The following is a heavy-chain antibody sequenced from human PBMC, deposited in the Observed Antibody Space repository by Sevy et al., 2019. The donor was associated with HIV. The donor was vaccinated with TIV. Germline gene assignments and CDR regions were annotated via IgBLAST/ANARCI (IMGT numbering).Heavy chain of an antibody. J-gene: IGHJ5*02. CDR1: GFTFNNYG. Sequence: GGSLRLSCAASGFTFNNYGMHWVRQAPDKGLEWVAFIQYDGSNKYYADSVKGRFTISRDNPKNTLYLQMNSLRAEDTAVYYCAKVSVLSSLDWFDPWGQGTRVTVS. D-gene: IGHD2-2*01. CDR3: AKVSVLSSLDWFDP. V-gene: IGHV3-30*02. CDR2: IQYDGSNK.